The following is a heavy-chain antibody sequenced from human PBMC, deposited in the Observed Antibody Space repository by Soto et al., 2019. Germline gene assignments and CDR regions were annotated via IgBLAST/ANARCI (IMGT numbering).Heavy chain of an antibody. D-gene: IGHD3-10*01. CDR1: GGAFSAYY. CDR3: ARGKGAHYGSGSYLYYYGMDV. Sequence: SDSLSLTFAVYGGAFSAYYWSRIRQPPGKGLEWIGEINHSGSTNYNPSLKSRVTISVDTSKNQFSLKLSSVTAADTAVYYCARGKGAHYGSGSYLYYYGMDVWGQGTTVT. CDR2: INHSGST. J-gene: IGHJ6*02. V-gene: IGHV4-34*01.